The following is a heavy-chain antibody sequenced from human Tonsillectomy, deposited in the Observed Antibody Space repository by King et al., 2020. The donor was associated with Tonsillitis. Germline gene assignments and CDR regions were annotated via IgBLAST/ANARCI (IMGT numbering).Heavy chain of an antibody. J-gene: IGHJ6*02. V-gene: IGHV4-59*01. CDR2: IYYSGTT. CDR3: ARRNILTGDSFYYFYVMDF. Sequence: LQLQESGPGLVKPSETLSLTCTVSGGSMSTYYWSWIRQPPGKGLEWIGYIYYSGTTNYNPSLQSRVAISVDTSKNQFSLKLNSVTAADTAVYYCARRNILTGDSFYYFYVMDFWGQGTTVTVSS. D-gene: IGHD3-9*01. CDR1: GGSMSTYY.